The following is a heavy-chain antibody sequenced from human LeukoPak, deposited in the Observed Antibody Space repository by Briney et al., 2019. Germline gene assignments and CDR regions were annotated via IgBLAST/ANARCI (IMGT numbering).Heavy chain of an antibody. CDR1: GFTFDDYA. D-gene: IGHD6-19*01. Sequence: PGRSLRLSCAAPGFTFDDYAMHWVRQASGKGLEWVSGISWNSGSIGYADSVKGRFTISRDNAKNSLYLQMNGLRAEDTALYYCAKGEPFSGWYRGGFGYWGQGTLVTVSS. CDR2: ISWNSGSI. CDR3: AKGEPFSGWYRGGFGY. V-gene: IGHV3-9*01. J-gene: IGHJ4*02.